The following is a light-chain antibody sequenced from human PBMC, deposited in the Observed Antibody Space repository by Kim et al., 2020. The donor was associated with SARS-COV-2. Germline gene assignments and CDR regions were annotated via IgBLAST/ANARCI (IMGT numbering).Light chain of an antibody. V-gene: IGKV3D-15*03. CDR3: QQYNDGPCT. J-gene: IGKJ2*02. CDR2: SAS. CDR1: QSVSSS. Sequence: EIVMTQSPATLSVSPGERVTLSCRASQSVSSSLAWYQQKPGQAPRLLIYSASIRAAGIPARFSGSGSGTEFILTISILQSEDIAVYYCQQYNDGPCTFGQGTKLEIK.